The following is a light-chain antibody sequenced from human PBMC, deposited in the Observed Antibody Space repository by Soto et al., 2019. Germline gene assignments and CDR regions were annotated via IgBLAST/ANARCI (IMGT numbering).Light chain of an antibody. V-gene: IGKV1-5*03. J-gene: IGKJ2*01. Sequence: DIPMTQSPSTLSASVGDRVTITCRASESISRWLAWYQQKPGKAPKLLIHRASTLETGVPSRISGSGSGTDFTLTISKLQPDDFATYYCQQYKSYSPYTFGQGTKVEIK. CDR2: RAS. CDR1: ESISRW. CDR3: QQYKSYSPYT.